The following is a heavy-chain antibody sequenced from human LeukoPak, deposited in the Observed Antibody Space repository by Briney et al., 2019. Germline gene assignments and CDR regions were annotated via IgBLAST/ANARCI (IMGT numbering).Heavy chain of an antibody. CDR1: GDSISSYY. Sequence: PSETLSLTCTVSGDSISSYYWSWVRQPAGKGLEWIGRIHPSGSTNYNPSLKSRVTLSVDTSKNQFSLKLSSVTAAGTAVYYCASRGEWLLTSKVDYWGQGTLVTVST. V-gene: IGHV4-4*07. CDR2: IHPSGST. D-gene: IGHD3-3*01. CDR3: ASRGEWLLTSKVDY. J-gene: IGHJ4*02.